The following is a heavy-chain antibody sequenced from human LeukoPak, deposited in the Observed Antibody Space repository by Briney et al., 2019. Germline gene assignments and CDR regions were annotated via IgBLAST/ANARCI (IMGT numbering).Heavy chain of an antibody. V-gene: IGHV4-61*02. CDR3: ARVTTGGYYNY. CDR2: IYTSGST. Sequence: TLSLTCTVSGGSISSGSYYWSWIRQPAGKGLEWIGRIYTSGSTNYNPSLKSRVTISLDSSENHFSLKLSSVTAADTAVYYCARVTTGGYYNYWGQGTLVTVSS. J-gene: IGHJ4*02. CDR1: GGSISSGSYY. D-gene: IGHD3-22*01.